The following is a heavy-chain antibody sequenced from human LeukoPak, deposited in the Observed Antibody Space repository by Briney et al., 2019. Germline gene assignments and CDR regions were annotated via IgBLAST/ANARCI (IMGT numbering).Heavy chain of an antibody. CDR2: IYYSGST. CDR1: GGSISSYY. J-gene: IGHJ2*01. D-gene: IGHD4-17*01. CDR3: ARDYYDYGDYLEWYFDL. Sequence: SETLSLTCTVSGGSISSYYWSWIRQPPGKGLEWIGYIYYSGSTNYNPSLKSRVTISVDTSKNQFSLKLSSVTAADTAVYYCARDYYDYGDYLEWYFDLWGRAPWSLSPQ. V-gene: IGHV4-59*01.